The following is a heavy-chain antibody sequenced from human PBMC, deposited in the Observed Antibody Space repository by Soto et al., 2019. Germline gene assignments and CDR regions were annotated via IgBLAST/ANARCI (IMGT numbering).Heavy chain of an antibody. J-gene: IGHJ6*02. V-gene: IGHV5-10-1*01. D-gene: IGHD2-2*02. CDR1: GYSFTSYW. CDR3: ARHCSSTSCYTHYYYGMDV. Sequence: HGESLKISCKGSGYSFTSYWISWVRQMPGKGLEWMGRIDPSDSYTNYSPSFQGHVTISADKSISTAYLQWSSLKASDTAMYYCARHCSSTSCYTHYYYGMDVWGQGTTVTAP. CDR2: IDPSDSYT.